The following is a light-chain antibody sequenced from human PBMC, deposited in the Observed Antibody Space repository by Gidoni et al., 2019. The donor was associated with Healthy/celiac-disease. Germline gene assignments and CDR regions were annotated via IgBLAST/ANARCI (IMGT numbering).Light chain of an antibody. J-gene: IGKJ5*01. CDR3: QQLNSYPIT. V-gene: IGKV1-9*01. CDR2: AAS. Sequence: DIQFTQSPSFLSASVGDRVTITCRASQGISSYLAWYQQKPGKAPKLLIYAASTLQSGVPSRCSGSGSGTVFTLTISSLQPEDFATYYCQQLNSYPITFGQGTRLEIK. CDR1: QGISSY.